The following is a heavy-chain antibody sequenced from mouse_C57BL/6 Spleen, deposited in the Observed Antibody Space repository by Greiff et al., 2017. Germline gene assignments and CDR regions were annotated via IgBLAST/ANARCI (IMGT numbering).Heavy chain of an antibody. V-gene: IGHV1-81*01. CDR1: GYTFTSYG. J-gene: IGHJ2*01. CDR2: IYPRSGIT. Sequence: VHLVESGAELARPGASVKLSCKASGYTFTSYGISWVKQRTGQGLEWIGEIYPRSGITYSNEKFKGTATLTADKSSSTAYRELRGLTCEDSAVSICARPTNWGKGTPLTVSS. CDR3: ARPTN.